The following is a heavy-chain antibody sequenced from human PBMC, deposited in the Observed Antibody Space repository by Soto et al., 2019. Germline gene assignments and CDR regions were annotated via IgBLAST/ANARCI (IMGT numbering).Heavy chain of an antibody. CDR3: ARAEGYSSTGGLVDP. CDR1: GASVSSGFYY. Sequence: QVHLQESGPGLVKPSQALSLTCTVSGASVSSGFYYWTWIRQFPGKGLGWIGYIYYRGSTYYNPSLETRLTMSIDTSKNQFSLKLTSVTAADTAVADCARAEGYSSTGGLVDPCGQGNLVAGSS. D-gene: IGHD2-2*01. CDR2: IYYRGST. J-gene: IGHJ5*02. V-gene: IGHV4-31*03.